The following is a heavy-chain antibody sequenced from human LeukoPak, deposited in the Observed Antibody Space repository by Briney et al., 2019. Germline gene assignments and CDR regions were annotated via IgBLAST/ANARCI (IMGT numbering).Heavy chain of an antibody. CDR2: INWNGGST. CDR3: ASSGLLVRAFDI. J-gene: IGHJ3*02. CDR1: GFTFDDYG. D-gene: IGHD2-8*02. V-gene: IGHV3-20*04. Sequence: GGSLRLSCAASGFTFDDYGMSWVRQAPGKGLEWVSGINWNGGSTGYADSVKGRFTISRDNAKNSLYLQMNSLRAEDTALYYCASSGLLVRAFDIWGQGTMVTVSS.